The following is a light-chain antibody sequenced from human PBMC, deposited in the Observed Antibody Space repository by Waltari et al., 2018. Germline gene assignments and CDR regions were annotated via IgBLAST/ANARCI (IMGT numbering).Light chain of an antibody. J-gene: IGKJ1*01. Sequence: IVMTPSPASLAVSLGERAPLNCKSSQRVLYSSKNKRYLAWYQQKPGQSPKLLIYWASTRESGVPDRFSGSGSGTDFTLTISSLQAEDVAVYYCQQYYTTPWTFGQGTKVEIK. CDR1: QRVLYSSKNKRY. CDR2: WAS. V-gene: IGKV4-1*01. CDR3: QQYYTTPWT.